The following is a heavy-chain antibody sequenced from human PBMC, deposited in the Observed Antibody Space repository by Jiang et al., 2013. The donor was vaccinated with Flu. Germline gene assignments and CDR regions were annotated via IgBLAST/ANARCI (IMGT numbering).Heavy chain of an antibody. V-gene: IGHV1-3*01. CDR3: ARDGRITGTADFDY. J-gene: IGHJ4*02. Sequence: SGAEVKKPGASVKVSCKASGYTFTSYAMHWVRQAPGQRLEWMGWINAGNGNTKYSQKFQGRVTITRDTSASTAYMELSSLRSEDTAVYYCARDGRITGTADFDYWGQGTLVTVSS. D-gene: IGHD1-20*01. CDR1: GYTFTSYA. CDR2: INAGNGNT.